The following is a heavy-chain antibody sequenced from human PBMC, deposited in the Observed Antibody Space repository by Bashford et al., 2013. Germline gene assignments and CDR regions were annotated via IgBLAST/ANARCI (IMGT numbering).Heavy chain of an antibody. CDR1: GSTFSNIR. D-gene: IGHD3-10*01. CDR2: VGDSESDT. V-gene: IGHV1-18*01. CDR3: ASSTGNMVRGFYFDS. Sequence: ASVKVSCQASGSTFSNIRLTWARLAPGQGLQWMGWVGDSESDTHYAQKFQGRVTMTTDTSTATAYLELRRLTSDDTAVYYCASSTGNMVRGFYFDSWGQGTVVTVSS. J-gene: IGHJ4*02.